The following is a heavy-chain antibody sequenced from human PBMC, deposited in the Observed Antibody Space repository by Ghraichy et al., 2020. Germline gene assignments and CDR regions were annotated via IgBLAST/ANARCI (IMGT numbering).Heavy chain of an antibody. CDR1: GFTFRSYW. Sequence: GGSLRLSCAASGFTFRSYWMTWARPAPGKGLKWVANIKEDGGEKYYVDSVEGRFTISRDNAKNSLYLQMNSLRVEDTAVYYCARGGGAVDYWGQGTLVTV. V-gene: IGHV3-7*03. CDR3: ARGGGAVDY. D-gene: IGHD3-16*01. J-gene: IGHJ4*02. CDR2: IKEDGGEK.